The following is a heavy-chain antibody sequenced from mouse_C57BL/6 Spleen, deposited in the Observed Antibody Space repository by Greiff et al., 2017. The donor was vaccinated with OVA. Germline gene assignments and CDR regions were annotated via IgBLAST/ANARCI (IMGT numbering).Heavy chain of an antibody. CDR2: INPGSGGT. D-gene: IGHD2-3*01. Sequence: QVQLKESGAELVRPGTSVKVSCKASGYAFTNYLIEWVKQRPGQGLEWIGVINPGSGGTNYNEKFKGKATLTADKSSSTAYMQLSSLTSEDSAVYFCARWGDGYSDYFDYWGKGTTLTVSS. CDR1: GYAFTNYL. J-gene: IGHJ2*01. CDR3: ARWGDGYSDYFDY. V-gene: IGHV1-54*01.